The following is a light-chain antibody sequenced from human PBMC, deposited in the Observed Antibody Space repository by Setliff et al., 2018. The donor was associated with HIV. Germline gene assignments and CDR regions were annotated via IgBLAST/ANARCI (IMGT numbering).Light chain of an antibody. V-gene: IGLV2-11*01. J-gene: IGLJ1*01. CDR2: DVT. Sequence: QSVLTQPRSVSGSPGQSVTISCTGTSSDFGAYDYVSWYQQYPGKAPRLIIYDVTQRPSGVPDRFSGSKSGNTASLTISGLQADDEADYYCCSNAARPTFYVFGNGTKVTVL. CDR3: CSNAARPTFYV. CDR1: SSDFGAYDY.